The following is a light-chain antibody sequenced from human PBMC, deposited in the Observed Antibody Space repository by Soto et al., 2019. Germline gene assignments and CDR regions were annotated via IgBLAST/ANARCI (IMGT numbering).Light chain of an antibody. J-gene: IGLJ1*01. CDR3: SSYAGSSNV. V-gene: IGLV2-8*01. CDR2: EVN. CDR1: SSDVGGYNY. Sequence: QSVLTQPPSASGSPGQSVAISCTGTSSDVGGYNYVSWYQQHPGKAPKLMIYEVNKRPSGVPDRFSGSKSGNTASLTVSGLQAEDEADYYCSSYAGSSNVFGTGTQVT.